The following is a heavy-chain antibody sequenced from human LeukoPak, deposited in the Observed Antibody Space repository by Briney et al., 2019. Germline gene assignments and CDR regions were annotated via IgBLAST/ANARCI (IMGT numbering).Heavy chain of an antibody. Sequence: GGSLRLSCAASGFTFNTYGMHWVRQAPGKELEWVAFIRTDGRYTYHADSVKGRFTISRDNSKNTLFLQMNSLRPEDTAVYYCAKDDYFGSGTWGQGTLVTVSS. J-gene: IGHJ5*02. CDR3: AKDDYFGSGT. D-gene: IGHD3-10*01. V-gene: IGHV3-30*02. CDR2: IRTDGRYT. CDR1: GFTFNTYG.